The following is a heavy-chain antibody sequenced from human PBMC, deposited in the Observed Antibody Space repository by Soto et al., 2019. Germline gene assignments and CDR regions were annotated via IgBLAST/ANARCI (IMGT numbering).Heavy chain of an antibody. Sequence: GGSLRLSCAASGFTFSSYWMHWVRQAPGKGLVWVSRINSDRSSTSYADSVKGRFTISRDNAKNTLYLQMNSLRAEDTAVYYCARATTSYYYYYMDVWGKGTTVTVSS. J-gene: IGHJ6*03. V-gene: IGHV3-74*01. CDR2: INSDRSST. CDR1: GFTFSSYW. CDR3: ARATTSYYYYYMDV. D-gene: IGHD1-1*01.